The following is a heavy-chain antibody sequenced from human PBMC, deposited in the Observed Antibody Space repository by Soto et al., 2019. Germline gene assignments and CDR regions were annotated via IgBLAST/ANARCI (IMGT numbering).Heavy chain of an antibody. Sequence: ASVKVSCKASGYTFTSYGISWVRQAPGQGLEWMGWISAYNGNTNYAQKLQGRVTMTTDTSTSTAYMELRSLRAEDTAVYYCAKERLAPYSSSWNYFDYWGQGTLVTVSS. D-gene: IGHD6-13*01. V-gene: IGHV1-18*01. CDR1: GYTFTSYG. CDR3: AKERLAPYSSSWNYFDY. CDR2: ISAYNGNT. J-gene: IGHJ4*02.